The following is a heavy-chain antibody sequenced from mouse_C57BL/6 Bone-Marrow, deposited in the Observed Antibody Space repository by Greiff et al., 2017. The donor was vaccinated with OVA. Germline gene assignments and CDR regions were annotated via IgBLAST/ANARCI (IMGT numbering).Heavy chain of an antibody. Sequence: EVKLEESGGGLVQPKGSLKLSCAASGFSFHTYAMTWVRQAPGKGLEWVARIRSKSNNYASYYADSVKDRFAISRDDSESRLYLQMNNLKTEDTAMYYCVRLYYGYDGPYYYAMDYWGQGTSVTVSS. CDR2: IRSKSNNYAS. CDR3: VRLYYGYDGPYYYAMDY. J-gene: IGHJ4*01. V-gene: IGHV10-1*01. CDR1: GFSFHTYA. D-gene: IGHD2-2*01.